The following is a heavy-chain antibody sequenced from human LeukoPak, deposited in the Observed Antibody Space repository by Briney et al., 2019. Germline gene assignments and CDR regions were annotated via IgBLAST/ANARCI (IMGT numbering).Heavy chain of an antibody. CDR2: IIPIFGTA. J-gene: IGHJ5*02. Sequence: SVKVSCKASGDTFSSYAISWVRQAPGQGLEWMGGIIPIFGTANYAQKFQGRVTITADESTSTAYMELRSLRSEDTAVYYCARDAKQQLVSNWFDPWCQGTLVTVSS. CDR1: GDTFSSYA. D-gene: IGHD6-13*01. CDR3: ARDAKQQLVSNWFDP. V-gene: IGHV1-69*13.